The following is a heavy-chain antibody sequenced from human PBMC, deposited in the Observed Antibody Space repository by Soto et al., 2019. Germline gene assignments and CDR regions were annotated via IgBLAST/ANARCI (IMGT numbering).Heavy chain of an antibody. CDR1: GYTFTSYY. J-gene: IGHJ4*02. D-gene: IGHD2-15*01. CDR3: ARGTAIYSAPIDY. V-gene: IGHV1-46*01. Sequence: ASVKVSCKASGYTFTSYYMHWVRQAPGQGLEWMGIINPSGGSTSYAQKFQGRVTITADESTSTAYMELSSLRSEDTAVYYCARGTAIYSAPIDYWGQGTLVTVSS. CDR2: INPSGGST.